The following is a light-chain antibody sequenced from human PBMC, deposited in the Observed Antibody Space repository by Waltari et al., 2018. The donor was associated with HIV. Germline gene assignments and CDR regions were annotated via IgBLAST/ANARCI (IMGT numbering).Light chain of an antibody. V-gene: IGLV2-14*01. J-gene: IGLJ1*01. Sequence: QSALTQPASVSGSPGQSITISCTDSSSDMSTYNRVSWYQQHPGKAPKLIIYEVGNRPSGVSNRFSGSKSGNTAYLTISGLQAEDEADYYCISYTTTDFYVFGPGTWVTVL. CDR1: SSDMSTYNR. CDR3: ISYTTTDFYV. CDR2: EVG.